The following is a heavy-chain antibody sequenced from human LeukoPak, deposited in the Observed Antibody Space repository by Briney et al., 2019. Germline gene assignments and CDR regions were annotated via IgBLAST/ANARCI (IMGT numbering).Heavy chain of an antibody. D-gene: IGHD5-18*01. Sequence: GGSLRLSCAASGFTFSSYWMHWVRQAPGRGLVWVSRINSDGSSTSYADSVKGRFTISRDNAKNTLYLQMSSLRAEDTAVYYCARDSGGYSYGTTFDYWGQGTLVTVSS. CDR2: INSDGSST. CDR3: ARDSGGYSYGTTFDY. V-gene: IGHV3-74*01. J-gene: IGHJ4*02. CDR1: GFTFSSYW.